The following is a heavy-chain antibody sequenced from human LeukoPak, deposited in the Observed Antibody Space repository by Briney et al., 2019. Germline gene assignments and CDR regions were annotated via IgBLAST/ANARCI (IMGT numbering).Heavy chain of an antibody. CDR3: ARDTAQRAFDI. CDR2: IWYDGSKT. Sequence: GSLRLSCAASGFTFSTYGMHWVRQSPGKGLEWVAVIWYDGSKTHYRDSVKGRFTISRDNSKNTLYLEMNSLRAEDTAVYYCARDTAQRAFDILGQGTMVTVSS. CDR1: GFTFSTYG. J-gene: IGHJ3*02. V-gene: IGHV3-33*01. D-gene: IGHD6-25*01.